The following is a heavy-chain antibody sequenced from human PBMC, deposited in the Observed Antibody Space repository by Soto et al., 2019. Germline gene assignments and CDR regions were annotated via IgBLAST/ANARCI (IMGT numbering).Heavy chain of an antibody. D-gene: IGHD6-19*01. Sequence: QVQLVQSGAEVKKPGSSVKVSCKASGGTFSSYTISWVRQAPGQGLEWMGRIIPILGIANYAQKYQGRVMMTADKSTSTADVELSSLRSEDAGVYYCAKADFHYGGEGTLVTVSS. CDR2: IIPILGIA. V-gene: IGHV1-69*02. CDR3: AKADFHY. J-gene: IGHJ4*02. CDR1: GGTFSSYT.